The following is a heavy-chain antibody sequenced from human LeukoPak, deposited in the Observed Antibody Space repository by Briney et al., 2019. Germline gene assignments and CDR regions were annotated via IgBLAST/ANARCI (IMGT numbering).Heavy chain of an antibody. CDR1: GFTFSSYE. Sequence: GGSLRLSCAASGFTFSSYEMNWVRQAPGKGLEWVSYISSSGSTIYYADSVKGRFTISRDNAKNSLYLQMNSLRAEDTAVYYCAKRCGGDCYVSSVTFDYWGQGTLVTVSS. J-gene: IGHJ4*02. D-gene: IGHD2-21*02. CDR3: AKRCGGDCYVSSVTFDY. CDR2: ISSSGSTI. V-gene: IGHV3-48*03.